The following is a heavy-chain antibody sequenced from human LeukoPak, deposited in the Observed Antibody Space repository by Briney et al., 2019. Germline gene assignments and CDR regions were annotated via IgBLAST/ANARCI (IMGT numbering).Heavy chain of an antibody. J-gene: IGHJ4*02. D-gene: IGHD1-26*01. CDR2: IKQDGSEK. V-gene: IGHV3-7*01. Sequence: GRSLRLSCAASGYTFSSYWMRWVHQAPGKGLEWVANIKQDGSEKYYVDSVKGRFTISRDNAKNSLYLQMNSLRAEDTAVYYCARWELWRSSFDYWGQGTLVTVSS. CDR1: GYTFSSYW. CDR3: ARWELWRSSFDY.